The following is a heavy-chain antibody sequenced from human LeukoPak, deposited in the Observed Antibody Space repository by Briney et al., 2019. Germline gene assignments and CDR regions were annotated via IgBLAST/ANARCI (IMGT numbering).Heavy chain of an antibody. J-gene: IGHJ6*02. CDR1: GGTFSSYA. Sequence: ASVKVSCKASGGTFSSYAISWVRQAPGQGLEWMGGIIPIFGTANYAQKFQGRVTITVDESTSTAYMELSSLRSEDTAVYYCARARIAARLEYYYYYGMDVWGQGTTVTVSS. V-gene: IGHV1-69*13. CDR3: ARARIAARLEYYYYYGMDV. CDR2: IIPIFGTA. D-gene: IGHD6-6*01.